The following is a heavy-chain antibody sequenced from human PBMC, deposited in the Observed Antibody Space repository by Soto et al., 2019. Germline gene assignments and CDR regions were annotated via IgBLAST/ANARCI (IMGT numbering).Heavy chain of an antibody. V-gene: IGHV3-30-3*01. CDR1: GFTFSSYA. J-gene: IGHJ4*02. D-gene: IGHD3-10*01. CDR3: AKDCTAVINYFFAE. Sequence: PGGSLRLSCAASGFTFSSYAMHWVRQAPGKGLEWVAVLSYDGTYKYYADSVKGRFTISRDNSKDKLYPQMNVLGAEDTAVYYCAKDCTAVINYFFAERGQGTLVTV. CDR2: LSYDGTYK.